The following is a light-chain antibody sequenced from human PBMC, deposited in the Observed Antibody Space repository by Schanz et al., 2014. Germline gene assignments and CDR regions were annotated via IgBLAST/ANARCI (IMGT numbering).Light chain of an antibody. CDR3: QQYISAPLT. Sequence: IVLTQSPGILSLSPGERAALSCRASQSVTSDFLAWYQQKPGQAPRLLIHGASRRATGIPDRFSGSGSGADFTLTISRLAPEDFAVDYWQQYISAPLTCGQGTRLYSK. CDR2: GAS. CDR1: QSVTSDF. J-gene: IGKJ5*01. V-gene: IGKV3-20*01.